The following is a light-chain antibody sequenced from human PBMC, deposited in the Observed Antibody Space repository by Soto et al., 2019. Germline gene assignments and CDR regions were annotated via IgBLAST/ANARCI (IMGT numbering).Light chain of an antibody. CDR1: QSISSW. V-gene: IGKV1-5*01. CDR3: QQYNSYLLT. Sequence: DIQMTQSPSTLSASVGDRVTITCRASQSISSWLAWYQQKPGKAPRLLIYDASSLESGVPSRFSGSGSGTEFTLTISSLQPDDFATYYCQQYNSYLLTFGGGTKVDIK. CDR2: DAS. J-gene: IGKJ4*01.